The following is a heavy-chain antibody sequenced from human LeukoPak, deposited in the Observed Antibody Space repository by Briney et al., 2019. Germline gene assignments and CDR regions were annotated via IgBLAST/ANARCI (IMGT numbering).Heavy chain of an antibody. CDR2: IRYDGSNK. Sequence: GGSLRLSCAASGFTFSSYGMHWVRQAPGKGLEWVAFIRYDGSNKYYADSVKGRFTISRDNSKNTLYLQMNSLRAEDTAVYYCAKDQGRSVAMATIEFWAFDYWGQGTLVTVSS. D-gene: IGHD5-24*01. V-gene: IGHV3-30*02. CDR1: GFTFSSYG. CDR3: AKDQGRSVAMATIEFWAFDY. J-gene: IGHJ4*02.